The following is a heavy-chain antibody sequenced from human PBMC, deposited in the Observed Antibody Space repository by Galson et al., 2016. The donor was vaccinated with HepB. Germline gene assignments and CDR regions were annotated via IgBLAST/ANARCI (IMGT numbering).Heavy chain of an antibody. J-gene: IGHJ5*02. CDR2: IYSRGST. D-gene: IGHD3-22*01. Sequence: ETLSLTCSVSGGSVNTETYQWNWVRQPPGKGLEWIGYIYSRGSTDNNPSLNNRVTLSVDTSKNQFSLRLDSVTAADTAVYYCTRDPRYYYDTNASSTWGQGTLVTVSS. CDR3: TRDPRYYYDTNASST. V-gene: IGHV4-61*01. CDR1: GGSVNTETYQ.